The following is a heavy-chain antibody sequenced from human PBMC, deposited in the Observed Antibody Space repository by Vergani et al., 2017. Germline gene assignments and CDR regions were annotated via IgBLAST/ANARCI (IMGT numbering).Heavy chain of an antibody. CDR2: ISYDGSNK. J-gene: IGHJ3*02. Sequence: VQLVESGGGLVKPGGSLRLSCAASGFTFSSYAMHWVRQAPGKGLEWVAVISYDGSNKYYADSVKGRFTISRDNSKNTLYLQMNSLRAEDTAVYYCAANLVVAHAFDIWGQGTMVTVSS. D-gene: IGHD3-22*01. CDR1: GFTFSSYA. V-gene: IGHV3-30-3*01. CDR3: AANLVVAHAFDI.